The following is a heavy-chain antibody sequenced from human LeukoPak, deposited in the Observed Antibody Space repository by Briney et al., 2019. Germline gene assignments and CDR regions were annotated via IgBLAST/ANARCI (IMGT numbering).Heavy chain of an antibody. CDR3: AKVIAGAVAFDY. Sequence: RASVKVSCKASGYTFTSYYMHWVRQAPGQGLEWMGWINPTTSDTQYAQEFQGRVTLTSDTSISTAYMELNRLRSDDTAIYYCAKVIAGAVAFDYWGQGTLVTVSS. V-gene: IGHV1-2*02. CDR1: GYTFTSYY. J-gene: IGHJ4*02. D-gene: IGHD6-19*01. CDR2: INPTTSDT.